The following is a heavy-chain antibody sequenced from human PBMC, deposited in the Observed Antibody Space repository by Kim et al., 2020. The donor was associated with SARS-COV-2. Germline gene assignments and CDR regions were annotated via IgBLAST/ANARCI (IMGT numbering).Heavy chain of an antibody. CDR1: GFTFSDYW. D-gene: IGHD3-16*01. Sequence: GGSLRLSCAASGFTFSDYWMTWVRQAPGKGLEWVANINQGGTEKNYVDSVEGRFTISRDNAKNSLYLQMNSLRAEDTAVYYCARKAAPGPPHDSWGQGTLVPVSS. V-gene: IGHV3-7*01. J-gene: IGHJ5*02. CDR3: ARKAAPGPPHDS. CDR2: INQGGTEK.